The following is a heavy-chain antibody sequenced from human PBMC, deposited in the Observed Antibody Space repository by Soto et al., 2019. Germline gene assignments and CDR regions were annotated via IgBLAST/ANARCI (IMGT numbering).Heavy chain of an antibody. CDR3: ARPSNYYAGLDV. D-gene: IGHD3-3*02. V-gene: IGHV5-10-1*03. J-gene: IGHJ6*02. CDR2: IDPSDSYS. CDR1: GYSFSNYW. Sequence: LVQSGAEVKKPGESLRISCQGSGYSFSNYWLSWVRQMRGTGLEWMGRIDPSDSYSRYNPSFQGHVTLSADKAINPASLQWSSLQASDPAMYFCARPSNYYAGLDVWGPGNTVTVSS.